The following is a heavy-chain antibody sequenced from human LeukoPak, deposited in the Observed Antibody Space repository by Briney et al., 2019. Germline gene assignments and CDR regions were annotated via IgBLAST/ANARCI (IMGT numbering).Heavy chain of an antibody. CDR1: GGSISSYY. J-gene: IGHJ6*03. Sequence: SETLSLTCTASGGSISSYYWSWIRQPPGKGLEWIGYIYYSGSTNYNPSLKSRVTISVDTSKNQFSLKLSSVTAADTAVYYCARAFSDYYGSGSYFGYYYYYMDVWGKGTTVTVSS. D-gene: IGHD3-10*01. CDR2: IYYSGST. CDR3: ARAFSDYYGSGSYFGYYYYYMDV. V-gene: IGHV4-59*01.